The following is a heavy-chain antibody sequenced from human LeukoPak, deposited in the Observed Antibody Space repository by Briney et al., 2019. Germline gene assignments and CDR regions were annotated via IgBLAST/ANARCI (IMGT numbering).Heavy chain of an antibody. CDR1: GSSISSAFY. D-gene: IGHD6-13*01. V-gene: IGHV4-38-2*01. CDR3: ARGMAAAGTLDY. CDR2: IYHSGST. J-gene: IGHJ4*02. Sequence: SETLSLTCAVSGSSISSAFYWGWIRQPPGKGLEWIGSIYHSGSTYFNPSLKSRVTISVDTSKNQFSLKLSSVTAADTAMYYCARGMAAAGTLDYWGQGTLVTVSS.